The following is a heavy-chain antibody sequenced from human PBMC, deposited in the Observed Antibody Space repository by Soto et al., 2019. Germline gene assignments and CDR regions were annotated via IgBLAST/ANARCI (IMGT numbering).Heavy chain of an antibody. D-gene: IGHD5-18*01. V-gene: IGHV4-59*12. CDR2: VHFSGST. CDR3: VSGYPWVGFDY. CDR1: GASMSGYY. J-gene: IGHJ4*02. Sequence: SETLSLTCTVSGASMSGYYWTWIRQSPGKGLEWIGYVHFSGSTNYNPSLKSRVTISLDTSKNQVSLKLSSVTAADTAVYFCVSGYPWVGFDYWGQGTLVTVSS.